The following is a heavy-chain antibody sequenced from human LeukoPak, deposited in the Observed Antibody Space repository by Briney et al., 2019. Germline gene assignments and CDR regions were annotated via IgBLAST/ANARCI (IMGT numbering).Heavy chain of an antibody. D-gene: IGHD5-18*01. CDR1: GFTVSSNY. CDR2: IYSGGST. V-gene: IGHV3-53*01. CDR3: ARFSYGYNPDAFDI. J-gene: IGHJ3*02. Sequence: GGSLRLSCAASGFTVSSNYMSWVRQAPGKGLEWVSVIYSGGSTYYADSVKGRFTISRDNSKNTLYLQMNSLRAEDTAVYYCARFSYGYNPDAFDIWGQGTMVTVSS.